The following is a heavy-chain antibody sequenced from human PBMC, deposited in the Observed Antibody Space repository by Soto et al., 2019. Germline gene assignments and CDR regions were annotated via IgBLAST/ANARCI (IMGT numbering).Heavy chain of an antibody. CDR3: ARSRLGYFDY. CDR1: GYTFSSHD. Sequence: GDSVKVSCKASGYTFSSHDITWVRQATGQGLEWMGWMNPNSGNTGYAQKFQGRVTMTRNTSISTAYMELSSLRSEDTAVYYCARSRLGYFDYWGQGSLVTVSS. J-gene: IGHJ4*02. D-gene: IGHD3-9*01. V-gene: IGHV1-8*01. CDR2: MNPNSGNT.